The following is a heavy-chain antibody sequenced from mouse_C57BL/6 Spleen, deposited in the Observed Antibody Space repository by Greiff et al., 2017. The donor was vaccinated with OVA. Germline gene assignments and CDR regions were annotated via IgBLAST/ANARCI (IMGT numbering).Heavy chain of an antibody. V-gene: IGHV5-17*01. CDR1: GFTFSDYG. J-gene: IGHJ1*03. CDR3: ARCWAYWYFDV. CDR2: ISSGSSTI. Sequence: EVKLMESGGGLVKPGGSLKLSCAASGFTFSDYGMHWVRQAPEKGLEWVAYISSGSSTIYYADTVKGRFTISRDNAKNTLFLQMTSLRSEDTAMYYCARCWAYWYFDVWGTGTTVTVSS. D-gene: IGHD4-1*01.